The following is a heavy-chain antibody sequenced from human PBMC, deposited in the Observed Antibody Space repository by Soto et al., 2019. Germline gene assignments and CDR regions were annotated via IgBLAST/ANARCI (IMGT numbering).Heavy chain of an antibody. Sequence: EVQLVESGGGLVQPGGSLRLSCAASGFTFSSYWMHWVRQAPGKGLVWVSRINSDGSSTSYADSVKGRFTISRDNAKNTLYLQMNSLRAEDTAVYYCARSEIVVVPAATQKHDYWGQGTLVTVSS. D-gene: IGHD2-2*01. CDR2: INSDGSST. J-gene: IGHJ4*02. CDR3: ARSEIVVVPAATQKHDY. CDR1: GFTFSSYW. V-gene: IGHV3-74*01.